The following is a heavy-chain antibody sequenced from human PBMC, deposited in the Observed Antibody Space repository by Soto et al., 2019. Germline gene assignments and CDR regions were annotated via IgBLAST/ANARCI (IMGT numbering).Heavy chain of an antibody. D-gene: IGHD2-2*01. J-gene: IGHJ5*02. CDR3: ARVRLSSSTHNWFDP. CDR1: GFTFSNSW. V-gene: IGHV3-7*03. Sequence: GGSLRLSCVDSGFTFSNSWMSWVRQAPGKGPEWVANINQDGSQQYYVDSMKGRFTISRDNAKSSLYLQMNSLRADDTAVYYCARVRLSSSTHNWFDPWGQGTLVTVSS. CDR2: INQDGSQQ.